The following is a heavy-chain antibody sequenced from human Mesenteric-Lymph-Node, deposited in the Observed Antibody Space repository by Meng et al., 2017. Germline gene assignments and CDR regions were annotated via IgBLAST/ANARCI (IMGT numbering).Heavy chain of an antibody. J-gene: IGHJ4*02. CDR1: GDSVSSSDYY. Sequence: QVQLQESGPRLVKPSQTLSLTCSVSGDSVSSSDYYWTWIRQPPGKGLEWIGEITNRGSANYNPSLKRRVTISVDTSKNQLSLKLSSVTAAETAVYYCARGGYCSSTSCPRPLYWGQGTLVTVSS. V-gene: IGHV4-30-4*01. CDR2: ITNRGSA. CDR3: ARGGYCSSTSCPRPLY. D-gene: IGHD2-2*01.